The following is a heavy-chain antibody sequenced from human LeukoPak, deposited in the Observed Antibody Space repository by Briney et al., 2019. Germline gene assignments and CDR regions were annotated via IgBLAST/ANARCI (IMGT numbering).Heavy chain of an antibody. CDR2: IDWDDDK. CDR1: GFSLSTSGMC. CDR3: ARMAIVSTSFDY. V-gene: IGHV2-70*11. D-gene: IGHD5/OR15-5a*01. J-gene: IGHJ4*02. Sequence: ESGPTLVKSTQTLTLTCTFSGFSLSTSGMCVSWIRQPPGKALEWLARIDWDDDKYYNTSLKTRLTISKGTSKNQVVLTMTNMDPVDTATYYCARMAIVSTSFDYWGRGTLVTVSS.